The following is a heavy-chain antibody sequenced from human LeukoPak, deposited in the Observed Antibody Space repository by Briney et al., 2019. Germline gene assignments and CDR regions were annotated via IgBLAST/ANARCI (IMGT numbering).Heavy chain of an antibody. Sequence: PGGSLRLSCAASGITFSSYSMSWVRQAPGKGLEWVSAMNSAGSTFYADSVKGRFTISRENAKNSLYLQMTSLRAGDTAVYYCARATVAGAWYFDLWGRGTLVTVSS. CDR1: GITFSSYS. CDR3: ARATVAGAWYFDL. J-gene: IGHJ2*01. V-gene: IGHV3-66*01. CDR2: MNSAGST. D-gene: IGHD6-19*01.